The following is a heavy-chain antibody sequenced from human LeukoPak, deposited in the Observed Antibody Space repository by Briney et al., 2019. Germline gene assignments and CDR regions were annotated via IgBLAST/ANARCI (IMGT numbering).Heavy chain of an antibody. D-gene: IGHD3-22*01. CDR3: ARGLLTYYYDSSGYPTTFDY. CDR2: ISAYNGNT. V-gene: IGHV1-18*04. Sequence: ASVKVSCKASGYTFNSYYIHWVRQAPGQGLEWMGWISAYNGNTNYAQKLQGRVTMTTDTSTSTAYMELRSLRSDDTAVYYCARGLLTYYYDSSGYPTTFDYWGQGTLVTVSS. CDR1: GYTFNSYY. J-gene: IGHJ4*02.